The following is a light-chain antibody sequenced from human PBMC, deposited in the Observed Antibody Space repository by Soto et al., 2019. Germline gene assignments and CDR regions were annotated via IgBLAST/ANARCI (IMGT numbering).Light chain of an antibody. J-gene: IGKJ1*01. CDR1: QGISNY. CDR3: QKYNSAPWT. CDR2: AAS. V-gene: IGKV1-27*01. Sequence: IRMTQSPSSFSASTGDRVTITCRASQGISNYLAWYQQKPGKVPKLLIYAASTLQSGVPSRFSGSGSGTDFTLTISSLQPEDVATYYCQKYNSAPWTFGQGTKVDIK.